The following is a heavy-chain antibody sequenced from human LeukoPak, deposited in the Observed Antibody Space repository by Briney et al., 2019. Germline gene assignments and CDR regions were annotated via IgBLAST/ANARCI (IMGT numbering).Heavy chain of an antibody. V-gene: IGHV3-9*01. J-gene: IGHJ4*02. D-gene: IGHD5-18*01. CDR2: ISWNSGSI. Sequence: GGSLRLSCAASGFTFDDYAMHWVRQAPGKGLEWVSGISWNSGSIGYADSVKGRFTFSRDNAKNSLYLQMNSLRAEDTAVYYCARDRGYSYGRPIDYWGQGTLVTVSS. CDR1: GFTFDDYA. CDR3: ARDRGYSYGRPIDY.